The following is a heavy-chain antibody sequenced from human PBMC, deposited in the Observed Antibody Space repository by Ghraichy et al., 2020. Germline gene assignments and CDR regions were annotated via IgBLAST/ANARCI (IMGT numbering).Heavy chain of an antibody. D-gene: IGHD3-22*01. CDR3: ARGRITMIVVVSQDYDI. Sequence: SETLSLTCAVYGGSFSGYYWSWIRQPPGKGLEWIGEINHSGSTNYNPSLKSRVTISVDTSKNQFSLKLSSVTAADTAVYYCARGRITMIVVVSQDYDIWGQGTMVTVSS. CDR1: GGSFSGYY. J-gene: IGHJ3*02. V-gene: IGHV4-34*01. CDR2: INHSGST.